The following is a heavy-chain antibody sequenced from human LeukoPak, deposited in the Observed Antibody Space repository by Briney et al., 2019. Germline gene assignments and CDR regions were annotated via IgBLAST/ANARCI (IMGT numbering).Heavy chain of an antibody. CDR1: GYTFTSYD. D-gene: IGHD1-7*01. V-gene: IGHV1-8*01. CDR2: MNPNSGNT. Sequence: ASVKVSCKASGYTFTSYDINWVRQATGQGLEWMGWMNPNSGNTGYAQKFQGRVTMTRNTSRSTAYMELSSLRSEDTAVYYCARSNWNYPNYYYYYYMDVWGKGTTVTVSS. CDR3: ARSNWNYPNYYYYYYMDV. J-gene: IGHJ6*03.